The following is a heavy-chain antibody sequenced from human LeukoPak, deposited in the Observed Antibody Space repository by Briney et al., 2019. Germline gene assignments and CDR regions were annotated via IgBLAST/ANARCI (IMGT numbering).Heavy chain of an antibody. Sequence: GGSLRLSCSFSGFIATSNYMAWVRQSPGKGLQWISFIYGGGNTLYADSVRDRFSISRDNSKSTLYLHMSSPRDEATAVYYCATGGRSGMAFDFWGQGTLVTVSS. CDR3: ATGGRSGMAFDF. J-gene: IGHJ4*02. CDR2: IYGGGNT. V-gene: IGHV3-53*01. D-gene: IGHD2-8*01. CDR1: GFIATSNY.